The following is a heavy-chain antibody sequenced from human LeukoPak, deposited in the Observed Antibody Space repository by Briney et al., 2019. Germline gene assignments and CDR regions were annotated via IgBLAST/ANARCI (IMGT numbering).Heavy chain of an antibody. CDR1: GFIFSTYW. J-gene: IGHJ4*02. CDR2: IKQDGSEK. Sequence: GGSLRLSCEASGFIFSTYWMTWVRQAPGKGLEWVANIKQDGSEKHYVDSVKGRFTIPRDESKNIAYLHMNSLRTEDTAVYYCAREGGLYYSDWRAGDYWGQGTLVTVSS. CDR3: AREGGLYYSDWRAGDY. V-gene: IGHV3-7*03. D-gene: IGHD4-11*01.